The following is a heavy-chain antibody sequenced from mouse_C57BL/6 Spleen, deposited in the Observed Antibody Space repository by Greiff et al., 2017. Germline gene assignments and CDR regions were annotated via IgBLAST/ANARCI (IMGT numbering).Heavy chain of an antibody. D-gene: IGHD2-4*01. CDR1: GFTFSSYA. Sequence: EVQVVESGGGLVKPGGSLKLSCAASGFTFSSYAMSLVRQTPEKRLEWVATMSDGGSYTYYPDNVKGRFTIFRDNAKNNLYLQMSHLKSEDTAMYYCARGGYDYDDFAYWGQGTLVTVSA. J-gene: IGHJ3*01. CDR2: MSDGGSYT. V-gene: IGHV5-4*01. CDR3: ARGGYDYDDFAY.